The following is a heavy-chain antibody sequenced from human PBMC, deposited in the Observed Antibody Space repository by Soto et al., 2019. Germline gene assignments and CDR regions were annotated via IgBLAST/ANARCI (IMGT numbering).Heavy chain of an antibody. V-gene: IGHV4-30-4*01. D-gene: IGHD6-13*01. CDR2: IYYSGST. CDR1: GGSISSGDYY. Sequence: QVQLQESGPGLVKPSQTLSLTCTVSGGSISSGDYYWSWIRQPPGKGLEWIGYIYYSGSTYYNPSLKSRATISVDTSKNQFSLKLSSVTAADTAVYYCARYSSSWLNAFDIWGQGTMVTVSS. CDR3: ARYSSSWLNAFDI. J-gene: IGHJ3*02.